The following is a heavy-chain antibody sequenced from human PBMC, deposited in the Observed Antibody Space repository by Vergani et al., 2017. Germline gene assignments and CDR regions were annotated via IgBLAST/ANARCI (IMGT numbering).Heavy chain of an antibody. CDR2: IRSKAYGGTT. D-gene: IGHD2-2*01. CDR3: TREFLVPAAIVIESVEVSFDY. Sequence: EVQLVESGGGLVQPGRSLRLSCTASGFTFGDYAMSWVRQAPGKGLEWVGFIRSKAYGGTTEYAASVKGRFTISRDDSKSIAYLQMNSLKTEDTAVYYCTREFLVPAAIVIESVEVSFDYWGQGTLVTVSS. CDR1: GFTFGDYA. J-gene: IGHJ4*02. V-gene: IGHV3-49*04.